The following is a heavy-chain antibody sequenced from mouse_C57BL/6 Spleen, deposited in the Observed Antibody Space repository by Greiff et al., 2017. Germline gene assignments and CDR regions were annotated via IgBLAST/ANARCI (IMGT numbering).Heavy chain of an antibody. CDR1: GYTFTSYW. V-gene: IGHV1-5*01. CDR3: TRGEDYYGSSYVDY. D-gene: IGHD1-1*01. CDR2: IYPGNSDT. J-gene: IGHJ2*01. Sequence: EVQVVESGTVLARPGASVKMSCKTSGYTFTSYWMHWVKQRPGQGLEWIGAIYPGNSDTSYNQKFKGKAKLTAVTSASTAYMELSSLTNEDSAVYYCTRGEDYYGSSYVDYWGQGTTLTVSS.